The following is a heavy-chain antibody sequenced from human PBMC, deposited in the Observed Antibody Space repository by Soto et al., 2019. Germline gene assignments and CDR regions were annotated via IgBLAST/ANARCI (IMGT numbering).Heavy chain of an antibody. CDR3: ARDPGGYCISTSCSTASWGMDV. Sequence: QVQLQESGPGLVKPSQTLSLTCTVSGGSISTGDYYWSWIRQPPGKGLEWIGYIYYSGNTNYNPSLQSRVTISVDASKNQFFLRLNSVTAADTAVYYCARDPGGYCISTSCSTASWGMDVWGQGTTVTVSS. V-gene: IGHV4-30-4*01. CDR1: GGSISTGDYY. CDR2: IYYSGNT. J-gene: IGHJ6*02. D-gene: IGHD2-2*01.